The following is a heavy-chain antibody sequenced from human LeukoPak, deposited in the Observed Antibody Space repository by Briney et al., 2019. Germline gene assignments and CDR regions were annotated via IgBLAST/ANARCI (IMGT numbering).Heavy chain of an antibody. V-gene: IGHV3-21*01. J-gene: IGHJ4*02. CDR2: ISSSSSYI. Sequence: GGSLRLSCAASGFTFSSYNMNWVRQAPGKGLEWVSSISSSSSYIYYADSVKGQFTISRDNAKNSLYLQMNSLRAEGTAVYYCARGRDGSQSPIDDWGQGTLVTVSS. CDR1: GFTFSSYN. CDR3: ARGRDGSQSPIDD. D-gene: IGHD5-24*01.